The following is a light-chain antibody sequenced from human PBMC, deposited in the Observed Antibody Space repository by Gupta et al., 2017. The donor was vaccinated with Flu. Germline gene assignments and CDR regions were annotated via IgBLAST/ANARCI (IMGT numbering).Light chain of an antibody. CDR2: KAS. CDR3: QQDEDSPIT. Sequence: PSTLSASVGDRVTITCRASQNINSWLAWYQQKPGKAPKFLIYKASSLQSGVPSRFSGSGSGTXFTLTIXSLQPDDYATYYCQQDEDSPITFGXGTKVEIK. CDR1: QNINSW. J-gene: IGKJ4*01. V-gene: IGKV1-5*03.